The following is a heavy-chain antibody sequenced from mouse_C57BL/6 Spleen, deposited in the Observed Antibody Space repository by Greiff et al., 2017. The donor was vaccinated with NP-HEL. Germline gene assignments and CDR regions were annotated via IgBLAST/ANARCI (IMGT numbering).Heavy chain of an antibody. D-gene: IGHD2-4*01. CDR1: GYTFTSYG. V-gene: IGHV1-81*01. Sequence: VQLQQSGAELARPGASVKLSCKASGYTFTSYGISWVKQRTGQGLEWIGEIYPRSGNTYYNEKFKGKATLTADKSSSTAYMELRSLTSEDSAVYFCAREGLNDFPFAYWGQGTLVTVSA. CDR3: AREGLNDFPFAY. CDR2: IYPRSGNT. J-gene: IGHJ3*01.